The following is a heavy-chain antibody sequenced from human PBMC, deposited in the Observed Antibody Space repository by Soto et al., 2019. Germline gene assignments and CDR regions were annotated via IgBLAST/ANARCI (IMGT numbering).Heavy chain of an antibody. CDR2: ISGNGGST. Sequence: EVQLLKSGGGLVQPGGSLRLSCAASGFTFSNYAMSWVRQAPGKGLEWVSAISGNGGSTYYADSVKGRFTISRDNSKNTLYLQMNSLRPEDTAVYYCAKSLQWPGANYWGQGTLVTVSS. D-gene: IGHD6-19*01. V-gene: IGHV3-23*01. J-gene: IGHJ4*02. CDR3: AKSLQWPGANY. CDR1: GFTFSNYA.